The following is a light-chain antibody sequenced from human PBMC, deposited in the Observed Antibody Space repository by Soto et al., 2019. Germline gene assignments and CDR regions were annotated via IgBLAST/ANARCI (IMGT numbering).Light chain of an antibody. J-gene: IGKJ4*01. CDR3: MQALQTTLS. V-gene: IGKV2-28*01. CDR2: LGS. Sequence: DIVLTQSPLSLPVTPGEPASISCRSSQSLLHRNGYNYLDWYLQKPGQSPQLLIYLGSNRASGVPDRFSGSGSGTDFTLKISRVEAEDVGTYYCMQALQTTLSFGRGTKVELK. CDR1: QSLLHRNGYNY.